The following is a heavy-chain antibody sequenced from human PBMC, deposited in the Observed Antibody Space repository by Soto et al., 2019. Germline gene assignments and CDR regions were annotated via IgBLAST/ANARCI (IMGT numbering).Heavy chain of an antibody. CDR1: GFTFSSYA. CDR2: ISGSGGST. V-gene: IGHV3-23*01. D-gene: IGHD3-10*01. CDR3: AKDRPEITMVRGAKGYYYYGMDV. Sequence: EVQLLESGGGLVQPGGSLRLSCAASGFTFSSYAMSWVRQAPGKGLEWVSAISGSGGSTYYADSVKGRFTISRDNSKNTLYLQMNSMRAEDTAVYYCAKDRPEITMVRGAKGYYYYGMDVWGQGTTVTVSS. J-gene: IGHJ6*02.